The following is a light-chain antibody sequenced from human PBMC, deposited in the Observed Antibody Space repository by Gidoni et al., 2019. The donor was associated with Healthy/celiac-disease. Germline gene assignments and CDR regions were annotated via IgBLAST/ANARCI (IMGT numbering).Light chain of an antibody. CDR3: QQYNSYPLT. J-gene: IGKJ4*01. CDR2: KAS. Sequence: DVHMTQSPSTLSASVGDRVTITRRARQSISSWLVWYQQKPGKAPKLLIYKASSLESGVPSRFSGSGSGTEFTLTISSLQPDDFATYYCQQYNSYPLTFXGXTKVEIK. V-gene: IGKV1-5*03. CDR1: QSISSW.